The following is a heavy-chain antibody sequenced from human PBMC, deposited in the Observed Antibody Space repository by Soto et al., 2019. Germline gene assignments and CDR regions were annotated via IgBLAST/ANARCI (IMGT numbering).Heavy chain of an antibody. V-gene: IGHV1-69*12. D-gene: IGHD3-22*01. CDR3: ARGSNYYDSSGYYAPEPYNWFDP. Sequence: QVQLVQSGAEVKKPGSSVKVSCKASGGTFSSYAISWVRQAPGQGLEWMGGIIPIFGTANYAQKFQGRVTITADESTSTAYMELSSLRSEDTAVYYCARGSNYYDSSGYYAPEPYNWFDPWGQGTLVTVSS. CDR1: GGTFSSYA. J-gene: IGHJ5*02. CDR2: IIPIFGTA.